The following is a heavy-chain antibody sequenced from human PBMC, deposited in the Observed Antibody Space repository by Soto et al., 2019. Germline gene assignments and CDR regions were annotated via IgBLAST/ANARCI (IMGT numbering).Heavy chain of an antibody. J-gene: IGHJ4*02. D-gene: IGHD3-3*01. Sequence: EVQLVESGGGLVKPGGSLRLSCAASGFTFSNAWMNWVRQAPGKGLEWVGRIKSKTDGGTTDYAAPVKGRFTISRDDSKNPLYRQMNSLKTEDTAVYYCTTEQGAGVFDYWGQGTLVTVSS. CDR3: TTEQGAGVFDY. CDR2: IKSKTDGGTT. CDR1: GFTFSNAW. V-gene: IGHV3-15*07.